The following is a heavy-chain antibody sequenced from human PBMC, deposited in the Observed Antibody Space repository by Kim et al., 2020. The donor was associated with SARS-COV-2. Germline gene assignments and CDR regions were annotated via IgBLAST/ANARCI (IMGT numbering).Heavy chain of an antibody. CDR2: ISTSGGST. V-gene: IGHV3-23*01. J-gene: IGHJ4*02. D-gene: IGHD6-19*01. CDR3: AKCPVTYSSLPFDY. CDR1: GFTFSSYA. Sequence: GGSLRLSCAASGFTFSSYAMSWVRQAPGKGLEWVSTISTSGGSTYYADSLKGRFTISRDNSKNTLYLQMNSLRAEDTAAYYCAKCPVTYSSLPFDYWGQGTLVTVSS.